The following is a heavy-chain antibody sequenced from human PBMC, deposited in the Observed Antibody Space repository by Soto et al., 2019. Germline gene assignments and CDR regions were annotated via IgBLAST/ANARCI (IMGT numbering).Heavy chain of an antibody. CDR2: IYYSGST. J-gene: IGHJ6*02. CDR1: GGSISSGGYY. V-gene: IGHV4-31*03. CDR3: ARDLVIYSSSSNYGMDV. D-gene: IGHD6-13*01. Sequence: SETLSLTCTVSGGSISSGGYYWSWIRQHPGKGLEWIGYIYYSGSTYYNPSLKSRVTISVDTSKNQFSLKLSSVNAADTAVYYCARDLVIYSSSSNYGMDVWGQGTTVTVSS.